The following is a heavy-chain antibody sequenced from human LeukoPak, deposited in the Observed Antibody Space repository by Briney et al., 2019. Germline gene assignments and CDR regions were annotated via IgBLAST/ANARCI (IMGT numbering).Heavy chain of an antibody. D-gene: IGHD3-22*01. J-gene: IGHJ3*02. V-gene: IGHV5-51*01. CDR1: GNNFATYW. Sequence: PGESLKISCKGPGNNFATYWIAWVRQMTGKGLEWSGVIYPVDSNTRYSPTFQGQVTISVDKSTSTAYLQWSSLKASDTAMYYCARTNYYETSGWASGLSPFDMWGRGTMVTVSS. CDR2: IYPVDSNT. CDR3: ARTNYYETSGWASGLSPFDM.